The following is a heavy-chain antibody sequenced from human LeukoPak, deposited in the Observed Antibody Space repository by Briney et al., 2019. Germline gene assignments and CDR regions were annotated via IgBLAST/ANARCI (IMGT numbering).Heavy chain of an antibody. D-gene: IGHD6-19*01. J-gene: IGHJ4*02. CDR2: ISWNSGSI. Sequence: GGSLRLSCAASGFTFDDYAMHWVRQAPGKGLEWVSGISWNSGSIGYADSVKGRFTISRDNAKNSLYLQMNSPRAEDTALYYCAKARQQWLVDPFDYWGQGTLVTVSS. CDR3: AKARQQWLVDPFDY. CDR1: GFTFDDYA. V-gene: IGHV3-9*01.